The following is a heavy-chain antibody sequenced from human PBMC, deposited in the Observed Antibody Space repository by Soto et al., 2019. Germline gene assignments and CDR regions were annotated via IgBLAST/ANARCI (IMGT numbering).Heavy chain of an antibody. D-gene: IGHD6-19*01. V-gene: IGHV1-2*02. Sequence: WASVKVSCKASGYTFTGYYMHWERQAPGQGLEWMGWINPNSGGTNYAQKFQGRVTMTRDTSISTAYMELSRLRSDDTAVYYCARPEGIAVAGTHYYYYYGMDVWGQGTTVTVSS. CDR2: INPNSGGT. CDR1: GYTFTGYY. CDR3: ARPEGIAVAGTHYYYYYGMDV. J-gene: IGHJ6*02.